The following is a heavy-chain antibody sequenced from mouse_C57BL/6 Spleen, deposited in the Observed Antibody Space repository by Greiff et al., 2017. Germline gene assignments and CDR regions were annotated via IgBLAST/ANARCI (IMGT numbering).Heavy chain of an antibody. Sequence: QVQLQQPGAELVKPGASVKLSCKASGYTFTSYWMHWVKQRPGQGLEWIGMIHPNSGSTNYNEKFKSKATLTVDKSSSTAYMQLSSLTSEDAAVYYCARLDTTAYFDVWGTGTTVTVSS. CDR2: IHPNSGST. CDR3: ARLDTTAYFDV. CDR1: GYTFTSYW. V-gene: IGHV1-64*01. J-gene: IGHJ1*03. D-gene: IGHD1-2*01.